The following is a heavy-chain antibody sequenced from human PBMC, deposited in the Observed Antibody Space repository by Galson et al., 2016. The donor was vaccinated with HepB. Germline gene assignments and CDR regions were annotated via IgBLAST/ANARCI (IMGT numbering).Heavy chain of an antibody. CDR1: GGSISSYS. CDR2: IFSSGST. D-gene: IGHD4-17*01. J-gene: IGHJ4*02. CDR3: ARHQKLYGDFRLTSYFDY. V-gene: IGHV4-59*01. Sequence: SETLSLTCTVSGGSISSYSWSWIRQPPGKGLEWIGQIFSSGSTNLNPSLTSRVTISVDTSKNQFSLKLSSVTAADTAVYYCARHQKLYGDFRLTSYFDYWGQGTLVTVSS.